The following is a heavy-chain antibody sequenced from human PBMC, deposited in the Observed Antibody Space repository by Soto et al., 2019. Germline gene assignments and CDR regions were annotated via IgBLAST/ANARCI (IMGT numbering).Heavy chain of an antibody. CDR3: AKGSSSSFLFYFDY. J-gene: IGHJ4*02. V-gene: IGHV3-9*01. D-gene: IGHD6-6*01. CDR1: GFTFDDYA. Sequence: EVQLVESGGGLVQPGRSLRLSCAASGFTFDDYAMHWVRQAPGKGLEWVSGISWNSGSIGYADSVKGRFTISRDNAKNSLYLQMNSLRAEDTALYYCAKGSSSSFLFYFDYWGQGTLVTVSS. CDR2: ISWNSGSI.